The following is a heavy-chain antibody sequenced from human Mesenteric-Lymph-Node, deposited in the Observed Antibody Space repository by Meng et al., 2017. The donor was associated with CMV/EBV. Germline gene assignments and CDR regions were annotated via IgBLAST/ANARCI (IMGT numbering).Heavy chain of an antibody. J-gene: IGHJ5*02. Sequence: GGSLRLSCAASGFTFSNAWMTWVRQAPGKGLEWVGRIKSETDGGTTDFAAPLKGRFTISRDDSKNTLSLQMNSLRTEDTAVYYCARDLGQQLVEGKWFDPWGQGTLVTVSS. CDR1: GFTFSNAW. CDR2: IKSETDGGTT. D-gene: IGHD6-13*01. CDR3: ARDLGQQLVEGKWFDP. V-gene: IGHV3-15*01.